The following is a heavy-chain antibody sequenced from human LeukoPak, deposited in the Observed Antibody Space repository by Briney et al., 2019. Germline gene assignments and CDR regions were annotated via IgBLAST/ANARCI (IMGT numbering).Heavy chain of an antibody. Sequence: SQTLSLTCTVSGGSISSGSYYWSWLRQPAGKGLEWIVRIYSSGSTNYNPSLKSRVTISIDTSKNQFSLKLSSVTAADTAVYYCARDGVGDSSSWSRHPVYYYYTDVWGKGTTVTVSS. V-gene: IGHV4-61*02. CDR1: GGSISSGSYY. J-gene: IGHJ6*03. D-gene: IGHD6-13*01. CDR3: ARDGVGDSSSWSRHPVYYYYTDV. CDR2: IYSSGST.